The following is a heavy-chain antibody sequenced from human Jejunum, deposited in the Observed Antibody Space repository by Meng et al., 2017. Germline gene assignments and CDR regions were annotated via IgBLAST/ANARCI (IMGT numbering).Heavy chain of an antibody. CDR3: ARGDDWAKSGNF. D-gene: IGHD3-9*01. CDR1: GGSFSDHY. J-gene: IGHJ4*02. CDR2: IHPSGRT. V-gene: IGHV4-34*01. Sequence: QVQLRQGGAGLLKPSETLSLTCAFYGGSFSDHYLTWIRQPPGKGLEWIGEIHPSGRTYYSPSLQSRVTITLDTSKNQFSLTLNSVTAADTAVYYCARGDDWAKSGNFWGQGTLVTVSS.